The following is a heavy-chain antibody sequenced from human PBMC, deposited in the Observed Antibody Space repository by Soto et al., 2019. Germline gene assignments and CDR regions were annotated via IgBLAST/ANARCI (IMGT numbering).Heavy chain of an antibody. CDR1: GYSFISSW. V-gene: IGHV5-51*01. Sequence: PGESLKISCKGLGYSFISSWIGWARQMPGKGLEWMGIIYPADSETTYSPSFHGHITISADRSISTAYLRWGSLKASDTAMYYCATPDVHSSGYYLGPWGQGTLVTVSS. J-gene: IGHJ5*02. CDR3: ATPDVHSSGYYLGP. CDR2: IYPADSET. D-gene: IGHD3-22*01.